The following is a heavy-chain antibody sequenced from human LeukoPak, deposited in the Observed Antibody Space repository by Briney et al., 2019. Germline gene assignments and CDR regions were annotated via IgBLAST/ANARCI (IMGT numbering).Heavy chain of an antibody. CDR3: ATDRQTWHSVLPY. D-gene: IGHD5-24*01. CDR1: GFTFSTYA. J-gene: IGHJ4*02. CDR2: ISGSGGST. V-gene: IGHV3-23*01. Sequence: GGSLRLSCVDSGFTFSTYAMSWVRQAPGKGLEWVSGISGSGGSTYYADSVKGRFTISRDTSKKTLYLPMNSLRAEDTAVYYCATDRQTWHSVLPYWGQGTLVTVSS.